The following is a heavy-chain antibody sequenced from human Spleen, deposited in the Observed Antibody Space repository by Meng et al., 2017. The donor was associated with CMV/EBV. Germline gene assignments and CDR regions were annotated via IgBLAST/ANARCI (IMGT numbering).Heavy chain of an antibody. CDR1: GFTFDDYA. CDR3: ARGGDCSSTSCYWEVDY. Sequence: SLRLSCAASGFTFDDYAMHWVRQAPGKGLEWVSGISWNSGSIGYADSVKGRFTISRDNAKNSLYLQMNSLRAEDTAVYYCARGGDCSSTSCYWEVDYWGQGTLVTVSS. J-gene: IGHJ4*02. V-gene: IGHV3-9*01. CDR2: ISWNSGSI. D-gene: IGHD2-2*01.